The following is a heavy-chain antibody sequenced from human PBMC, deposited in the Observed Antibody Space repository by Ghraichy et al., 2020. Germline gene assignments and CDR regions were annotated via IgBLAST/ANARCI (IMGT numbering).Heavy chain of an antibody. J-gene: IGHJ4*02. CDR1: GFTFSSYE. CDR3: ASLPEWEPILGLDY. D-gene: IGHD1-26*01. Sequence: GSLRLSCAASGFTFSSYEMNWVRQAPGKGLEWVSYISSSGSTIYYADSVKGRFTISRDNAKNSLYLQMNSLRAEDTAVYYCASLPEWEPILGLDYWGQGTLVTVSS. CDR2: ISSSGSTI. V-gene: IGHV3-48*03.